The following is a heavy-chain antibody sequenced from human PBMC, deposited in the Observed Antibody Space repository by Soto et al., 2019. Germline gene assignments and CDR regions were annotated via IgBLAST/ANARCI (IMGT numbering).Heavy chain of an antibody. CDR1: GFTFSSYG. CDR3: ARDGITKQRVFYYYYGMDV. CDR2: IWYDGSNK. V-gene: IGHV3-33*01. D-gene: IGHD3-3*01. Sequence: GGSLRLSCAASGFTFSSYGMHWVRQAPGKGLEWVAVIWYDGSNKYYADSVKGRFTISRDNSKNTLYLQMNSLRAEDTAVYYCARDGITKQRVFYYYYGMDVWGQGTTVTVSS. J-gene: IGHJ6*02.